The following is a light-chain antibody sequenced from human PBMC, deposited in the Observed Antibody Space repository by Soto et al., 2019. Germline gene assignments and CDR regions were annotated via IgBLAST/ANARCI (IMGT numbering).Light chain of an antibody. Sequence: QSVLTQPASVSGAPGQKVTISCTGTSSNLGTGYDVSWYQQYPGRAPKLLIYANDKRPSGVPDRISGSKSGTAASLAMTGLQAEDEAYYYCQSYDISLRAWVFGGGTKLTVL. CDR2: AND. CDR3: QSYDISLRAWV. CDR1: SSNLGTGYD. V-gene: IGLV1-40*01. J-gene: IGLJ3*02.